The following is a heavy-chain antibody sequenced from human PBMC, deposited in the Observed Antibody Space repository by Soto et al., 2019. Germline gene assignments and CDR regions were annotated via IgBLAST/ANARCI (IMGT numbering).Heavy chain of an antibody. CDR3: ARHGSGYCSGGSCYSPPPLDY. J-gene: IGHJ4*02. CDR2: IYYSGST. CDR1: GCSISSYY. V-gene: IGHV4-59*08. D-gene: IGHD2-15*01. Sequence: SETLSLTCTVSGCSISSYYWSWIRQPPGKGLEWIGYIYYSGSTNYNPSLKSRVTISVDTSKNQFSLKLSSVTAADTAVYYCARHGSGYCSGGSCYSPPPLDYWGQGTLVTVS.